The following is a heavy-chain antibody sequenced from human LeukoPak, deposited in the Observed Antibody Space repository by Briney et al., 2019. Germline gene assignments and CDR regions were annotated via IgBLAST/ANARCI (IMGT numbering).Heavy chain of an antibody. J-gene: IGHJ4*02. CDR1: GFTFSNAW. CDR2: IKSKTDGGTT. V-gene: IGHV3-15*01. CDR3: AKSTYPGKQQLVYFDY. Sequence: PGGSLRLSCAASGFTFSNAWMSWVRQAPGKGLEWVGRIKSKTDGGTTDYAAPVKGRFTISRDDSKNTLYLQMNSLKTEDTAVYYCAKSTYPGKQQLVYFDYWGQGTLVTVSS. D-gene: IGHD6-13*01.